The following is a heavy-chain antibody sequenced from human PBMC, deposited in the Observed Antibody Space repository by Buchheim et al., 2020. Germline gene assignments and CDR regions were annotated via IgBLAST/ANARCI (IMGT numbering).Heavy chain of an antibody. CDR2: ISGSGGST. J-gene: IGHJ4*02. CDR1: EFTFSTYA. V-gene: IGHV3-23*01. Sequence: EVQLLESGGGLVQPGGSLRLSCAASEFTFSTYAVTWVRQAPGKGLEWVSAISGSGGSTYYADSVKGRFTISRDNSKNTLYLQMNSLRADDTAVYYCAKYRTTVVTPGAFDYWSQGTL. CDR3: AKYRTTVVTPGAFDY. D-gene: IGHD4-23*01.